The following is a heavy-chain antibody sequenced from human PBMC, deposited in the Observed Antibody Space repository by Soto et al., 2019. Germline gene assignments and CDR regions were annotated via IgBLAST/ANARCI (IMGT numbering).Heavy chain of an antibody. D-gene: IGHD3-9*01. J-gene: IGHJ4*02. V-gene: IGHV4-34*01. CDR3: ARGTYYDILTGYYPRPRYFDY. Sequence: SETLSLTCAVYGGSFSGYYWSWIRQPPGKGLEWIGEINHSGSTNYNPSLKSRVTISVDTSKNQFSLKLSSVTAADTAVYYCARGTYYDILTGYYPRPRYFDYWGQGTLVTVSS. CDR2: INHSGST. CDR1: GGSFSGYY.